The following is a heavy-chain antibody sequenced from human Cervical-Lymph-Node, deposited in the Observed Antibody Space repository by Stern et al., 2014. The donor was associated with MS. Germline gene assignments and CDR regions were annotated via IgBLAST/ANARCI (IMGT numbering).Heavy chain of an antibody. Sequence: MQLVESGAEVKKPGASVKVSCKASGYTFTGYYMHWVRQAPGQGLEWMGRINPNSGGTNYAQKFQGRVTMTRDTSISTAYMELSRLRSDDTSLYYCARGEGYRTHFDYWGQGTLVTVSS. V-gene: IGHV1-2*06. CDR3: ARGEGYRTHFDY. CDR2: INPNSGGT. D-gene: IGHD1-14*01. J-gene: IGHJ4*02. CDR1: GYTFTGYY.